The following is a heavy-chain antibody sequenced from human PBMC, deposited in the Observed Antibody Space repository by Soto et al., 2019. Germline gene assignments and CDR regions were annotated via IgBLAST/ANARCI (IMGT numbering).Heavy chain of an antibody. Sequence: SETLSLTCTVSGGSISSSNYYWGWIRQPPGKGLEWIGSIYYSGSTYYNPSLKSRVTISVDTSKNQFSLKLSSVTAADTAVYYCALSDYYYYGMDVWGQGTTVTVSS. V-gene: IGHV4-39*01. CDR3: ALSDYYYYGMDV. J-gene: IGHJ6*02. CDR1: GGSISSSNYY. CDR2: IYYSGST.